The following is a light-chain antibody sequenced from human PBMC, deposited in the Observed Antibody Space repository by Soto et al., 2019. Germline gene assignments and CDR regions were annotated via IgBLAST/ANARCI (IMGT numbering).Light chain of an antibody. CDR3: QQYGSPWT. J-gene: IGKJ1*01. CDR1: QSIASRY. CDR2: GAS. V-gene: IGKV3-20*01. Sequence: EIVLTQSPGTLSLSPGERATLSCRASQSIASRYLAWYQQKPGQARRLLIDGASTRATGIPDRFSGSGSGTDFTITISSLEPEDFAVYFCQQYGSPWTFGQGKKVEIK.